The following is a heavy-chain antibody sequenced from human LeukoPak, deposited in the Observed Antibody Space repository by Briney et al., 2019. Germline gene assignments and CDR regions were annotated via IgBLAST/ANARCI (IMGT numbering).Heavy chain of an antibody. V-gene: IGHV4-34*01. CDR3: AGKTDN. CDR1: GESFSDYY. Sequence: SETLSLTCAVYGESFSDYYWTWIRKPPGKGLEWIGEINHSRSTKYSPSLTRRVTISLTTSRNPFSLRLSSVTAAGTAVYYCAGKTDNCGQGTLVTVSS. CDR2: INHSRST. J-gene: IGHJ4*02.